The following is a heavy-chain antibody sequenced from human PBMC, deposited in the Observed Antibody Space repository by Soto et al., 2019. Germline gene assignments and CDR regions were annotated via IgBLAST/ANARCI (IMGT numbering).Heavy chain of an antibody. V-gene: IGHV3-30*18. J-gene: IGHJ4*02. CDR1: GFTFSSYG. CDR3: AKDGVYCSGGSCYYFDY. Sequence: QVQLVESGGGVVQPGRSLRLSCAASGFTFSSYGMHWVRQAPGKGLEWVAVISYDGSNKYYADSVKGRFTISRDNSKNTLYMQMNSLRAEDTAVYYCAKDGVYCSGGSCYYFDYWGQGTLVTVSS. CDR2: ISYDGSNK. D-gene: IGHD2-15*01.